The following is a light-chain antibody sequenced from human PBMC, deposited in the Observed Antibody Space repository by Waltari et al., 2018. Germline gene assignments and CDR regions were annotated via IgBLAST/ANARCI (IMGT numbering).Light chain of an antibody. CDR1: QSISSY. CDR3: QQSYRTPPYT. Sequence: DIQMPQSPSSLSASVGDRVTITCRASQSISSYLTWYQQKPGKAPKLLIYAASSLQSGVPSRVSGSGSGTDFTLTISSLQPEDFATYYCQQSYRTPPYTFGQGTKLEIK. CDR2: AAS. V-gene: IGKV1-39*01. J-gene: IGKJ2*01.